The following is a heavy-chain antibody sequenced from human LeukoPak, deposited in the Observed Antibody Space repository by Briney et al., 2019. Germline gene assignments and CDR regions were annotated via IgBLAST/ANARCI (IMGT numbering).Heavy chain of an antibody. CDR3: ARDRILARSTNSYYMDV. J-gene: IGHJ6*03. V-gene: IGHV4-4*09. CDR2: IYTSGGT. CDR1: GDSISSYY. D-gene: IGHD2-21*01. Sequence: SETLSLTCTVSGDSISSYYWSWIRQPPGKGLEWIGYIYTSGGTNYIPSLKGRVTISIDTSKNQFSLKLSSVTAADTAVYYCARDRILARSTNSYYMDVWGKGTTVTVSS.